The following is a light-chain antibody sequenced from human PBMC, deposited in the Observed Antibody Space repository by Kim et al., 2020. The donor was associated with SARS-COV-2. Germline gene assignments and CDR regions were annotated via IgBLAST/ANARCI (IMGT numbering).Light chain of an antibody. CDR2: YDT. J-gene: IGLJ2*01. CDR3: QVWDISSDHVV. Sequence: SYELTQPPSVSVAPGKTARITCGGSNIGSKSVHWYQQRPGQAPVLVIYYDTDRPSGIPERFSGSNSGNTATLTISRVEAGDEADYYCQVWDISSDHVVFGGGTQLTV. CDR1: NIGSKS. V-gene: IGLV3-21*04.